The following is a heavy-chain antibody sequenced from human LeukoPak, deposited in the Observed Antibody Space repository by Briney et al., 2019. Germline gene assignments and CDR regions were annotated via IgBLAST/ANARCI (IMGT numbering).Heavy chain of an antibody. CDR2: IGGSGRNT. D-gene: IGHD2-15*01. V-gene: IGHV3-23*01. CDR3: AKGQVVVAAIFDY. J-gene: IGHJ4*02. CDR1: GFTFSAYA. Sequence: GGSLRLSCAASGFTFSAYAMSWVRQAPGKGPVWVSSIGGSGRNTHYADSVKGRFTISRDNSKNTLYLQMNSLRAEDTAVYYCAKGQVVVAAIFDYWGQGTLVTVSS.